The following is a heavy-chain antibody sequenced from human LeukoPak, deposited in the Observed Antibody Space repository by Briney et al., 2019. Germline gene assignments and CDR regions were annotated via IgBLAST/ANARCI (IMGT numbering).Heavy chain of an antibody. CDR3: ARGPYPYQLLYRGDDWFDP. J-gene: IGHJ5*02. D-gene: IGHD2-2*02. CDR1: GYTFTSYD. CDR2: MNPNSGNT. Sequence: ASVTVSCKASGYTFTSYDINWVRQATGQGLEWMGWMNPNSGNTGYAQKFQGRATMTRNTSISTAYMELSSLRSEDTAVYYCARGPYPYQLLYRGDDWFDPWGQGTLVTVSS. V-gene: IGHV1-8*01.